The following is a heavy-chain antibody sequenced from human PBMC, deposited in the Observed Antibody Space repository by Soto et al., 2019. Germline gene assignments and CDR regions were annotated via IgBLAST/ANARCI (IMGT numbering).Heavy chain of an antibody. Sequence: GASVKVSCKASGYTFTSYAMHWVRQAPGQRLEWMGWINAGNGNTEYSQKFQGRVTITRDTSTSTAYMELRSLRSDDTAVYYCARDIVLMVYATPDGAFDIWGQGTMVTVSS. J-gene: IGHJ3*02. CDR3: ARDIVLMVYATPDGAFDI. D-gene: IGHD2-8*01. CDR1: GYTFTSYA. V-gene: IGHV1-3*01. CDR2: INAGNGNT.